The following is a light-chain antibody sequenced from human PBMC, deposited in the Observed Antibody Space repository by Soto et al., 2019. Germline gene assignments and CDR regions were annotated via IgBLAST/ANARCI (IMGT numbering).Light chain of an antibody. CDR1: QSISSY. J-gene: IGKJ2*01. V-gene: IGKV1-39*01. CDR3: QQSYSTPPDT. CDR2: AAS. Sequence: DIQMTQSPSSLSASVGDRVTITCRASQSISSYLNWYQQKPGKAPTLLIYAASSLQSGVPSRFSGSGSGTDFTLTISSLQPEDFANYYCQQSYSTPPDTFGQVTKLEIK.